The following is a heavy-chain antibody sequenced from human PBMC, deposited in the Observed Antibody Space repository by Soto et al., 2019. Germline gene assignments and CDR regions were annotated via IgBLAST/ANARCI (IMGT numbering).Heavy chain of an antibody. D-gene: IGHD6-6*01. V-gene: IGHV4-30-4*01. CDR3: ARERGRFSSSSGSGYYFDY. CDR1: GGSISSGDYY. CDR2: IYYSGST. Sequence: QVQLQESGPGLVKPSQTLSHTCTVSGGSISSGDYYWSWIRQPPGKGLEWIGYIYYSGSTYYNPSLKSRVTISVDTSKNQFSLKLSSVTAADTAVYYCARERGRFSSSSGSGYYFDYWGQGTLVTVSS. J-gene: IGHJ4*02.